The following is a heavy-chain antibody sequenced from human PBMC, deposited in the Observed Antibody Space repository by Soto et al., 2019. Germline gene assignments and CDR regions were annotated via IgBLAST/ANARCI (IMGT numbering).Heavy chain of an antibody. D-gene: IGHD6-6*01. CDR3: ATPSHGRQLAPVFDH. CDR1: GGSISSSSYY. J-gene: IGHJ4*02. CDR2: IYYSGST. V-gene: IGHV4-39*01. Sequence: PSETLSLTCTVSGGSISSSSYYWGWIRRPPGKGLEWIGSIYYSGSTYYNPSLKSRVTISVDTSKNQFSLKLSSVTAADTAVYYCATPSHGRQLAPVFDHWGQGTLVTVSS.